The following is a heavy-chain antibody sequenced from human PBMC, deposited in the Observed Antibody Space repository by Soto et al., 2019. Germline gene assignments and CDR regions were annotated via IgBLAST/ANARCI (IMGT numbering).Heavy chain of an antibody. J-gene: IGHJ4*02. V-gene: IGHV3-7*01. D-gene: IGHD6-19*01. CDR2: IKQDGSEK. CDR1: GFTFSSYW. CDR3: AKECGGTGCIFDY. Sequence: GGSLRLSCAASGFTFSSYWMSWVRQAPGKGLEWVANIKQDGSEKYYVDSVKGRITISRDNARNSLYLQMNSLRAEDTAVYYCAKECGGTGCIFDYWSQGTLDIGSA.